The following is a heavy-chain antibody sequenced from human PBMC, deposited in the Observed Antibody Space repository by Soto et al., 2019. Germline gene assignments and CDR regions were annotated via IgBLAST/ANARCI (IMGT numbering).Heavy chain of an antibody. D-gene: IGHD3-10*01. V-gene: IGHV4-59*01. CDR3: AIGGYGSGRAVPRAGVYFDY. Sequence: SETLSLTCTVSGGSIISYYWSWIRQPPGKGLEWIGYIYYSGSTNYNPSLKSRVTISVDTSKNQLSLKLSSVTAADTAVYYCAIGGYGSGRAVPRAGVYFDYWGQGTLVTVSS. J-gene: IGHJ4*02. CDR2: IYYSGST. CDR1: GGSIISYY.